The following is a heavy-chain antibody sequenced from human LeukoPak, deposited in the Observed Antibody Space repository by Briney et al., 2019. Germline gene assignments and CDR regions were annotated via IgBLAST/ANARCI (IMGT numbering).Heavy chain of an antibody. CDR2: IRYDGSNK. D-gene: IGHD3-3*01. J-gene: IGHJ4*02. CDR1: GFTFSDYY. CDR3: AKEQELFGVVIDFDY. V-gene: IGHV3-30*02. Sequence: GGSLRLSCAASGFTFSDYYMSWIRQAPGKGLEWVAFIRYDGSNKYYADSVKGRFTISRDNSKNTLYLQMNSLRAEDTAVYYCAKEQELFGVVIDFDYWGQGALVTVSS.